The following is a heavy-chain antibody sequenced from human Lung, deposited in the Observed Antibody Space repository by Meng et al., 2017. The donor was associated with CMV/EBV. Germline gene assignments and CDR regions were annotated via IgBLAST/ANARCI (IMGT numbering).Heavy chain of an antibody. D-gene: IGHD2-21*02. CDR2: IYHSGST. CDR1: AGSISSSNL. V-gene: IGHV4-4*02. CDR3: ARIERRRILKYCGSDCSTTDY. Sequence: QVQLKESGPGLVKSSGTLSRTCADSAGSISSSNLGSWVRQVPGKGLEWIGEIYHSGSTNYNPSLKSRVTISVDKFKNQFSLKLGSVTAADTAVYYCARIERRRILKYCGSDCSTTDYWGQGTLVTVSS. J-gene: IGHJ4*02.